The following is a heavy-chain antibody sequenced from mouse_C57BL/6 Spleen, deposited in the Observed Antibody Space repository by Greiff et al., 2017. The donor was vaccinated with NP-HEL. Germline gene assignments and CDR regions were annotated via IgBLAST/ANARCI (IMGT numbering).Heavy chain of an antibody. V-gene: IGHV14-3*01. CDR2: IDPANGNP. J-gene: IGHJ1*03. CDR3: ATEGYFDV. CDR1: GFHIKNTY. Sequence: VQLQQSVAELVRPGASVKLSCTASGFHIKNTYMHWVKQRPEQGLEWIGRIDPANGNPKYAPKFQGKATITADTSSNPAFRQLSSLTSEDTAIYYCATEGYFDVWGTGTTVTVSS.